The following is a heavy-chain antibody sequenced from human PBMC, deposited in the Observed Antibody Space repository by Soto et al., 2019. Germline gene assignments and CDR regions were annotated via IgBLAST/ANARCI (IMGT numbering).Heavy chain of an antibody. J-gene: IGHJ4*02. CDR2: MHHSGDT. V-gene: IGHV4-39*01. CDR3: ATFRGRTTATTERYFDY. CDR1: GGSISSSSYY. D-gene: IGHD4-17*01. Sequence: QLQLQESGPGLVKPSETLSLTCTVSGGSISSSSYYWGWIRQPPGKGLEWNASMHHSGDTFYNPAFNSRVIISVDPSKNQFSLKLSSGPAADAAVYYCATFRGRTTATTERYFDYWGQGTLVTVSS.